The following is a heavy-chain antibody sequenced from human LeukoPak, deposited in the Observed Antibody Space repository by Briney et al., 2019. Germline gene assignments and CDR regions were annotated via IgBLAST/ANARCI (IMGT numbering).Heavy chain of an antibody. CDR2: IIPIFGTA. CDR1: GGTFSSYS. D-gene: IGHD6-13*01. Sequence: ASVKVSCKASGGTFSSYSFSWVRQAPGQGLEWMGGIIPIFGTANYAQKFQGRVTITADESTNTAYMELSSLRSEDTAVYYCARGFSSSWYWFDPWGQGTLVTVSS. V-gene: IGHV1-69*01. J-gene: IGHJ5*02. CDR3: ARGFSSSWYWFDP.